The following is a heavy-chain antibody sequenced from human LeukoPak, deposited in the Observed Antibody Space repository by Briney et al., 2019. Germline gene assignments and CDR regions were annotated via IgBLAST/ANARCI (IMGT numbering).Heavy chain of an antibody. D-gene: IGHD6-19*01. V-gene: IGHV4-59*08. J-gene: IGHJ4*02. Sequence: SETLSLTCTVSGGSISSYYWSWIRQPPGKGLEWIGYVYYSGSTNYNPSLKSRVTISVDTSKNQFSLKLSSVTAADTAVYYCARRGGGAVAIDYWGQGTLVTVSS. CDR1: GGSISSYY. CDR2: VYYSGST. CDR3: ARRGGGAVAIDY.